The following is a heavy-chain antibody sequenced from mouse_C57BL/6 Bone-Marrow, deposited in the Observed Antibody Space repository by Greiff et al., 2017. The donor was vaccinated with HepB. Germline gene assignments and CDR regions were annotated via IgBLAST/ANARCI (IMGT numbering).Heavy chain of an antibody. CDR1: GYTFTSYW. J-gene: IGHJ3*01. CDR2: IDPSDSYT. Sequence: QVQLKQPGAELVRPGPSVKLSCKASGYTFTSYWMHWVKQRPGQGLEWIGVIDPSDSYTNYNQKFKGKATLTVDTSSSTAYMQLSSLTSEDSAVYYCAREGSGAWFAYWGQGTLVTVAA. CDR3: AREGSGAWFAY. V-gene: IGHV1-59*01.